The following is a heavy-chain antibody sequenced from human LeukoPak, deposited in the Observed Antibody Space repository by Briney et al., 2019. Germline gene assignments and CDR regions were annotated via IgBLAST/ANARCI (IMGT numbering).Heavy chain of an antibody. CDR1: GASNINYY. J-gene: IGHJ4*02. CDR2: VYYSGST. Sequence: SETLSLTCTVSGASNINYYWSWIRQPPGKGLEWIGYVYYSGSTNYNPSLKSRVSISVDTSKNQFSLNLSSVTAADTADYYCAAISRWLVILDYWGRGTLVTVSS. D-gene: IGHD3-9*01. V-gene: IGHV4-59*08. CDR3: AAISRWLVILDY.